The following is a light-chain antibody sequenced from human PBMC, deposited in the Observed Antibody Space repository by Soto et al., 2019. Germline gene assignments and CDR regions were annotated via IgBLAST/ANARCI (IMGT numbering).Light chain of an antibody. J-gene: IGLJ1*01. CDR1: SSDVGGYDF. Sequence: QSALTQPASVSGSPGQSITISCTGTSSDVGGYDFVSWYQHHPGKAPQLIIYEVRTRPSGVSDRFSGSKSGNTASLTISGLQAEDDADYYCSSAPSDFGVFGTGTKLTVL. CDR2: EVR. CDR3: SSAPSDFGV. V-gene: IGLV2-14*01.